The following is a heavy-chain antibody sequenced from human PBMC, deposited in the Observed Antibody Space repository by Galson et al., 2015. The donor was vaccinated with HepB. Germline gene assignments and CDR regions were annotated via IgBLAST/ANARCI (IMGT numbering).Heavy chain of an antibody. D-gene: IGHD3-10*01. CDR2: ISSDINTK. CDR1: GFTFSRHA. J-gene: IGHJ4*02. Sequence: SLRLSCAASGFTFSRHAFHWVRQAPGKGLQRLSRISSDINTKNYADTVKGRFSVSRDNSRDTVYLQMNGLRPEDTAVYFCASDLDGSGSFYNMLAYWGQGTMVTVSS. CDR3: ASDLDGSGSFYNMLAY. V-gene: IGHV3-30*04.